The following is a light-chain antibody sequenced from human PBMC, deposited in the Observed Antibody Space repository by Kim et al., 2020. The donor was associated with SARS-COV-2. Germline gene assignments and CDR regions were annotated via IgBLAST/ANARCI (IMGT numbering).Light chain of an antibody. Sequence: PGQRVTISCSGSSSNIGSNYVYWYQQLPGTAPKLLIYRNNQRPSGVPDRFSGSKSGTSASLAISGLRSEDEADYYCAAWDDSYWVFGGGTQLTVL. CDR3: AAWDDSYWV. CDR2: RNN. CDR1: SSNIGSNY. V-gene: IGLV1-47*01. J-gene: IGLJ3*02.